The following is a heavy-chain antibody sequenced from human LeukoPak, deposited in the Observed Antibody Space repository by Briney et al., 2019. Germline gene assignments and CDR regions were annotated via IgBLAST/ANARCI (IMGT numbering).Heavy chain of an antibody. D-gene: IGHD3-3*01. Sequence: PSETLSLTCTVSGGSFSGYYWSWIRQPPGKGLEWIGRINHSGSTNYNPSLKSRVTMSVDTSKNQFSLKLTSVTAADTAVDYVPRADEFYSGGHKNRYFDYWGRGTLVTVSS. CDR1: GGSFSGYY. CDR2: INHSGST. J-gene: IGHJ4*02. CDR3: PRADEFYSGGHKNRYFDY. V-gene: IGHV4-34*01.